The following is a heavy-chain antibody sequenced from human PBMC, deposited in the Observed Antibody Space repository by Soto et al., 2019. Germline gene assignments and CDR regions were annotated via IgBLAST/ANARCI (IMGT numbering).Heavy chain of an antibody. D-gene: IGHD2-2*01. Sequence: PGESLKISCKGSGYSFTSYWIGWVRQMPGKGLEWMGIIYPGDSDTRYSPSFQGQVTISADKSISTAYLQWSSLKASDTAMYYCARRVGYCISTSCVDYYGMDVWGQGTTVTVSS. J-gene: IGHJ6*02. V-gene: IGHV5-51*01. CDR2: IYPGDSDT. CDR1: GYSFTSYW. CDR3: ARRVGYCISTSCVDYYGMDV.